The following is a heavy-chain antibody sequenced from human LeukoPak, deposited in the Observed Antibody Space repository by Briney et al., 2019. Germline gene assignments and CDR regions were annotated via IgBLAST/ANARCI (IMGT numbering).Heavy chain of an antibody. D-gene: IGHD1-26*01. Sequence: GESLKISCKGSGYRFSSYWIGWVRQMPGKGLEWMGIIYPGDSDTRYSPSFQGQVTISADKSITTTYLQWSSLKASDTAMYYCARLGGSYYSAFDIWGQGTMVTVSS. V-gene: IGHV5-51*01. J-gene: IGHJ3*02. CDR2: IYPGDSDT. CDR3: ARLGGSYYSAFDI. CDR1: GYRFSSYW.